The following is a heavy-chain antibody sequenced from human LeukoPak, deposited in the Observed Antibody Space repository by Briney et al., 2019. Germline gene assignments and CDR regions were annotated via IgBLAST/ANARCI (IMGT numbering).Heavy chain of an antibody. V-gene: IGHV4-39*07. CDR3: ARVHGSGTYYYYYGMDV. Sequence: NPSETLSLTCTVSGGSISSSSYYWGWIRQPPGKGLEWIGSIYYSGSTYYNPSLKSRVTISVDTSKNQFSLKLSSVTAADTAVYYCARVHGSGTYYYYYGMDVWGQGTLVTVSS. CDR2: IYYSGST. D-gene: IGHD3-10*01. J-gene: IGHJ6*02. CDR1: GGSISSSSYY.